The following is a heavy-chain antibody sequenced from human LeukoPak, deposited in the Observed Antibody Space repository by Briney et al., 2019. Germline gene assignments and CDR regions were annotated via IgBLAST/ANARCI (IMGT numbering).Heavy chain of an antibody. CDR2: IYTSGST. J-gene: IGHJ3*02. CDR1: GGSISSYY. Sequence: SETLSLTCTVSGGSISSYYWSWIRQPAGKGLEWIGRIYTSGSTNYNPSLKSRVTMSVDTSKNQFSLKLSSVTAADTAVYYCARGLRGYSYGQRMVQAFDIWGQGTMVTVSS. CDR3: ARGLRGYSYGQRMVQAFDI. V-gene: IGHV4-4*07. D-gene: IGHD5-18*01.